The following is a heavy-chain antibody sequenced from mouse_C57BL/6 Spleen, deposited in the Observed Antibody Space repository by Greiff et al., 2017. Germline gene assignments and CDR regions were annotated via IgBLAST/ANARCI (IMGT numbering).Heavy chain of an antibody. CDR2: IRNKANGYTT. V-gene: IGHV7-3*01. CDR3: ARYMDYYGSRDYAMDY. D-gene: IGHD1-1*01. J-gene: IGHJ4*01. Sequence: DVKLVESGGGLVQPGGSLSLSCAASGFTFTDYYMSWVRQPPGKALEWLGFIRNKANGYTTEYSASVKGRFTISRDNSQSILYLQMNALRAEDSATYYCARYMDYYGSRDYAMDYWGQGTSVTVSS. CDR1: GFTFTDYY.